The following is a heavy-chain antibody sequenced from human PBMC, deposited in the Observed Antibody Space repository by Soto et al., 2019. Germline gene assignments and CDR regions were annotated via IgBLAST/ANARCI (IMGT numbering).Heavy chain of an antibody. CDR1: GVSISSGGYY. J-gene: IGHJ4*02. D-gene: IGHD2-8*01. Sequence: PSETLALTCTVSGVSISSGGYYWSWIRQHPGKGLEWIGYIYYSGSTYYNPSLKSRVTISVDTSKNQFSLNLSSVTAADTAIYYCARDNGGLDYWGQGTLVTVSS. CDR2: IYYSGST. V-gene: IGHV4-31*03. CDR3: ARDNGGLDY.